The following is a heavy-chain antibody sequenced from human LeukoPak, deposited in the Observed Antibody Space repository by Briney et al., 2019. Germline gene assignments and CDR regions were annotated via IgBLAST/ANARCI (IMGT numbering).Heavy chain of an antibody. J-gene: IGHJ6*03. D-gene: IGHD6-19*01. CDR1: GFTFSSYS. Sequence: GGSLRLSCAASGFTFSSYSMNWVRQAPGKGLEWVSSISSSSSYIYYADSVKGRFTISRDNAKNSLYLQMNSLRAEDTAVYYCARALVAGSTGYYYYYMGVWGKGTTVTVSS. CDR2: ISSSSSYI. CDR3: ARALVAGSTGYYYYYMGV. V-gene: IGHV3-21*01.